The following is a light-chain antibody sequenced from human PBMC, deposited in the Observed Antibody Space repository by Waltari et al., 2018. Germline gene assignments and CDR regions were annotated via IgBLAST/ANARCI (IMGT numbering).Light chain of an antibody. J-gene: IGKJ3*01. Sequence: DIQMTQSPSSLSASVGDRVTITCRASQSISSYLNWYQQKPGKAPKLLIYAASSLQSGVPSRFSGSGSGTDCTLTSSSLQPEDFATYYCQQSYSTLFTFGPGTKVDIK. CDR2: AAS. CDR1: QSISSY. V-gene: IGKV1-39*01. CDR3: QQSYSTLFT.